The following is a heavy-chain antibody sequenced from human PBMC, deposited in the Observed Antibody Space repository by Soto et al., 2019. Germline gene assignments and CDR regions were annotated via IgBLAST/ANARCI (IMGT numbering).Heavy chain of an antibody. D-gene: IGHD3-22*01. CDR2: ISYDGSNK. Sequence: QPGGSLRLSCVASGFSFSGHGVHWVRQAPGKGLEWVAVISYDGSNKYYGDPVKGRFTISRDNSKNTLYLQMNSLRAEDTAVYYCAKRTYYYDSSGPDDAFDIWGQGTMVTVS. J-gene: IGHJ3*02. CDR1: GFSFSGHG. V-gene: IGHV3-30*18. CDR3: AKRTYYYDSSGPDDAFDI.